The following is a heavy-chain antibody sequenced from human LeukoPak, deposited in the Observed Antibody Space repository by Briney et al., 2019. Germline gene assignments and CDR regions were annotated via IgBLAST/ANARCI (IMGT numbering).Heavy chain of an antibody. CDR3: AREMMGYYYGSGAPIYYFYGLDV. Sequence: PGGSLRLSCAASGFTFSTYTMHWVRQAPGKRLEWVAFISFSVSNDYHTESMEGRFTISRDDSKNTLYLQMNSLRAEDTAVYYCAREMMGYYYGSGAPIYYFYGLDVWGQGTTVTVSS. J-gene: IGHJ6*02. D-gene: IGHD3-10*01. CDR2: ISFSVSND. CDR1: GFTFSTYT. V-gene: IGHV3-30-3*01.